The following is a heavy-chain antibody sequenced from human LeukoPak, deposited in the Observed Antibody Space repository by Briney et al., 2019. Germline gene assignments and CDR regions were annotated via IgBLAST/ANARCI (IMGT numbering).Heavy chain of an antibody. CDR3: ARGGQGDGYSADEAFDF. CDR1: GDSVSSNSTA. D-gene: IGHD5-24*01. V-gene: IGHV6-1*01. Sequence: SQTLSLTCALSGDSVSSNSTACNWIRQSPSRGLEWLGRTYYRSKWYSDYAVSVKSRITINPDTSKNQFSLQLNSVTPEDTAVYYCARGGQGDGYSADEAFDFWGQGTMVTVSS. CDR2: TYYRSKWYS. J-gene: IGHJ3*01.